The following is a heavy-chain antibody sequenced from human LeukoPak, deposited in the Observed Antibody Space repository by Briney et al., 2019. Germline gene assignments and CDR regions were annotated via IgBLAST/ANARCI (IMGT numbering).Heavy chain of an antibody. J-gene: IGHJ3*02. CDR1: GYTFTSYG. V-gene: IGHV1-18*01. CDR2: ISAYNGNT. D-gene: IGHD3-3*01. Sequence: ASVKVSCKASGYTFTSYGISWVRQAPGQGLEWMGWISAYNGNTNYAQKLQGRVTMTTDTSTSTAYMELRSLRSDDTAVYYCARALGYYDFWSGYAGHAIDIWGQGTMVTVSS. CDR3: ARALGYYDFWSGYAGHAIDI.